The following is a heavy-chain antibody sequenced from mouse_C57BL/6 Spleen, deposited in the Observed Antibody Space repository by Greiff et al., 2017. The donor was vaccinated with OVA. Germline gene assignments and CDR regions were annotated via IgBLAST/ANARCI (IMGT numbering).Heavy chain of an antibody. CDR1: GFTFSSYG. CDR3: ARHSGYSFDY. V-gene: IGHV5-6*01. J-gene: IGHJ2*01. Sequence: EVQGVESGGDLVKPGGSLKLSCAASGFTFSSYGMSWVRQTPDKRLEWVATISSGGSYTYYPDSVKGRFTISRDNAKHTLYLQMRRLKSEDTAMYYCARHSGYSFDYWGQGTTLTVSS. CDR2: ISSGGSYT.